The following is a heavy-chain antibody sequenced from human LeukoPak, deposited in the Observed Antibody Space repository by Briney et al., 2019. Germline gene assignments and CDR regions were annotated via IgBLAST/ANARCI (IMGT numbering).Heavy chain of an antibody. CDR2: IIPIFGTA. J-gene: IGHJ3*02. V-gene: IGHV1-69*05. Sequence: SVKASCKASGGTFSSYAISWVRQAPGQGLEWMGGIIPIFGTANYAQKFQGRVTITTDESTSTAYMELSSLRSEDTAVYYCARQSYYYDSSGYYYDAFDIWGQGTMVTVSS. D-gene: IGHD3-22*01. CDR1: GGTFSSYA. CDR3: ARQSYYYDSSGYYYDAFDI.